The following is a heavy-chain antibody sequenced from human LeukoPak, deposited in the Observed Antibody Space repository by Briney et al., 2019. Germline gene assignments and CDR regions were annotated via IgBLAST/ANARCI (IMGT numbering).Heavy chain of an antibody. V-gene: IGHV3-23*01. CDR2: ISGSGGST. J-gene: IGHJ4*02. D-gene: IGHD6-19*01. CDR1: GFTFSSYA. Sequence: PGGSLRLSCAASGFTFSSYAMSWVRQAPGKGLEWVSAISGSGGSTYYADSVKGRFTTSRDNSKNTLYLQMNNLRAEGTAVYYCAKDTVAGFGNYWGQGTLVTVSS. CDR3: AKDTVAGFGNY.